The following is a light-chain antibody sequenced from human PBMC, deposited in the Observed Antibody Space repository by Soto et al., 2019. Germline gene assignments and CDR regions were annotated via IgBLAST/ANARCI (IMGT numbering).Light chain of an antibody. V-gene: IGLV2-14*01. Sequence: QSALTQPASVSGSPGQSITISCTGTSSDIGGYNYVSWYQQHPGKAPKLMIYEVINRPSGVSNPFSGSKSGSTASLTISGLQAEDEADYYCSSYTSSTTPVFGGGTKLTVL. CDR1: SSDIGGYNY. CDR2: EVI. J-gene: IGLJ3*02. CDR3: SSYTSSTTPV.